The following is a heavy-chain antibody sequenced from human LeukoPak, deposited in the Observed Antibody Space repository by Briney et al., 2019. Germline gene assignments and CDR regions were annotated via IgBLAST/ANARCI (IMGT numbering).Heavy chain of an antibody. D-gene: IGHD6-6*01. Sequence: GASVKVSCTASGYTFTSYDINWVRQATGQGLEWLGWMNPSSGNTGSAQKFQGRVTMTRNTSISTAYMELSSQRSEDTAVYYCARSIAARPSWFDPWGQGTLVTVSS. J-gene: IGHJ5*02. CDR3: ARSIAARPSWFDP. CDR1: GYTFTSYD. CDR2: MNPSSGNT. V-gene: IGHV1-8*01.